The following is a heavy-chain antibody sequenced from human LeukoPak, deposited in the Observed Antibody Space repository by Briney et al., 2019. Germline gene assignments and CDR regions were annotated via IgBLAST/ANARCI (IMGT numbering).Heavy chain of an antibody. CDR1: GYTFSSYA. CDR2: ISGSGGST. J-gene: IGHJ4*02. Sequence: GGSLRLSCAASGYTFSSYAMSWVRQAPGKGLEWVSAISGSGGSTYYADSVKGRFTISRDNSKNTLYLQMNSLRAEDTAVYYCAKDVGKWESLHFFDYWGQGTLVTVSS. D-gene: IGHD1-26*01. CDR3: AKDVGKWESLHFFDY. V-gene: IGHV3-23*01.